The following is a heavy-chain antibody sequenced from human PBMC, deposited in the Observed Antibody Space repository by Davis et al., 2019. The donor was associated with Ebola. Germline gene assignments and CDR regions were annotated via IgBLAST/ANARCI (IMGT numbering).Heavy chain of an antibody. CDR3: AKDLRITIFGRWFDP. Sequence: PGGSLRLSCAASGFTFSSYAMSWVRQAPGKGLEWVSAISGSGGSTYYADSVKGRFTISRDNSKNTLYLQMNSLRAEDTAVYYCAKDLRITIFGRWFDPWGQGTLVTVSS. J-gene: IGHJ5*02. D-gene: IGHD3-3*01. CDR2: ISGSGGST. V-gene: IGHV3-23*01. CDR1: GFTFSSYA.